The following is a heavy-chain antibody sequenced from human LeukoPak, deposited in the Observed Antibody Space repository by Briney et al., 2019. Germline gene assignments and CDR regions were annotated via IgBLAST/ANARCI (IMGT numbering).Heavy chain of an antibody. Sequence: SETLSLTCTVSGGSISSGDYYWSWIRQPPGKGLEWIGHIYYSGSTYYNPSLKSRVTISLDTSKNQFSLKLSSVTAADTAAYHSARDVDPPNNWFDPCGERTLVTVSS. J-gene: IGHJ5*02. CDR3: ARDVDPPNNWFDP. D-gene: IGHD5-12*01. CDR1: GGSISSGDYY. CDR2: IYYSGST. V-gene: IGHV4-30-4*08.